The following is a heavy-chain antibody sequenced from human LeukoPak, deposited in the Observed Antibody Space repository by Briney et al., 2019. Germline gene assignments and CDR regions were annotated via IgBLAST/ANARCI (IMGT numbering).Heavy chain of an antibody. J-gene: IGHJ4*02. Sequence: SGGSLRLSCAASGFTFSSYAMSWVRLAPGKGLEWVSTISGSGDTTYYADSVRGRFTISRDNSKNTLYLQMNSLRADNTALYYCARTPQKFCSSSTCYPDYWGQGTLVTVSS. CDR1: GFTFSSYA. CDR2: ISGSGDTT. D-gene: IGHD2-2*01. V-gene: IGHV3-23*01. CDR3: ARTPQKFCSSSTCYPDY.